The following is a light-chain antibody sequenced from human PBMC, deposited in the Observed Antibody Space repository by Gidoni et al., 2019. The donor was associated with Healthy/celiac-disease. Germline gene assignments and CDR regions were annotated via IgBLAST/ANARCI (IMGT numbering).Light chain of an antibody. Sequence: QSALTQPASVSGSPGQSITISCTGTSSDVGGYNYVSWYPQHPGKAPKVIIYDVSNRPSGVSNRFSGSKSGKTASLTISGLQAEDEADYYCSSYRSSSTLYVFGTGTKVTVL. CDR1: SSDVGGYNY. V-gene: IGLV2-14*01. CDR2: DVS. J-gene: IGLJ1*01. CDR3: SSYRSSSTLYV.